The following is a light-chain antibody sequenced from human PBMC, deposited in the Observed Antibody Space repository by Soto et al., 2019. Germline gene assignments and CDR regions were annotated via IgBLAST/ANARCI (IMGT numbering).Light chain of an antibody. CDR3: QQTDIPPAT. J-gene: IGKJ1*01. V-gene: IGKV1-39*01. CDR2: EAS. CDR1: QSIDTH. Sequence: DIRMTQSPSSLSASVGDRVTIACRASQSIDTHLNWYQQHPGKAPNALIYEASNLQSGVPSRFSGSGSGTDFTLTISGLQPDDSATYYCQQTDIPPATFGQGTKVEIK.